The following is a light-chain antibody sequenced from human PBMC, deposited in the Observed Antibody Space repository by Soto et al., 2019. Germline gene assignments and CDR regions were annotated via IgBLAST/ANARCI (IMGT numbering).Light chain of an antibody. V-gene: IGKV1-27*01. CDR1: QDISDF. CDR3: QKYNRATFT. J-gene: IGKJ3*01. CDR2: TAS. Sequence: DIQMTQSPSSLSASVGDRVTITCRARQDISDFLAWYQQKPGKVPKLIIYTASTLQSGVPSRFSGSGSGTDFILTISSLQTEDVATYYCQKYNRATFTFGPGTKVDIK.